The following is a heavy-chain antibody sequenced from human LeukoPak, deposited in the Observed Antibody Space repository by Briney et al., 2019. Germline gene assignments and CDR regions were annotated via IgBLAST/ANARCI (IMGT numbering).Heavy chain of an antibody. J-gene: IGHJ4*02. CDR2: ISSSSSYM. CDR3: AREVYSSGWTFDY. D-gene: IGHD6-19*01. Sequence: PGGSLRLSCAASGLSFSTYSMNWVRQAPGKGLEWVSSISSSSSYMSYADSVKGRFTISRDNSKNTLYLQMNSLRAEDTAVYYCAREVYSSGWTFDYWGQGTLVTVSS. V-gene: IGHV3-21*01. CDR1: GLSFSTYS.